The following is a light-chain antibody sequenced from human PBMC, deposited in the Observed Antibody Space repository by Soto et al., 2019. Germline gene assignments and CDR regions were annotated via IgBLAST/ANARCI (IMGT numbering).Light chain of an antibody. CDR1: ENVRTN. Sequence: EIVMTQSPAILSVSPGEGATLSCRASENVRTNLAWYQQKPGQTPRLLIYAASTRATDIPARFSGSGSGTEFTLTISSLQSEDFAIYYCQQYNNWPITFGQGTRLEIK. V-gene: IGKV3-15*01. CDR3: QQYNNWPIT. J-gene: IGKJ5*01. CDR2: AAS.